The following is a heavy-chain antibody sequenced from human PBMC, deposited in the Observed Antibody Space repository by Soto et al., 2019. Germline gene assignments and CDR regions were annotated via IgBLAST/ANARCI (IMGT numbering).Heavy chain of an antibody. D-gene: IGHD2-15*01. CDR1: GYTFTSYY. J-gene: IGHJ6*02. Sequence: GPSVKVSCKASGYTFTSYYMHWVRQAPGQGLEWMGIINPSGGSTSYAQKFQGRVTMTRDTSTSTVYMELSSLRSEDTAVYYCARERGVVVVAAPLYYYGMDVWGQGTTVTVSS. CDR2: INPSGGST. CDR3: ARERGVVVVAAPLYYYGMDV. V-gene: IGHV1-46*01.